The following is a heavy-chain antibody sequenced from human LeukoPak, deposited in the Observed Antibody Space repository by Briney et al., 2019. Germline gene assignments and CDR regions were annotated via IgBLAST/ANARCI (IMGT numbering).Heavy chain of an antibody. CDR2: INPNSGGT. Sequence: ASVKVSCKASGGTFSSYAISWVRQAPGQGLEWMGWINPNSGGTNYAQKFQGRVTTTRDTSISTAYMELSRLRSDDTAVYYCARGSGYDYGYYYYYMDVWGKGTTVTVSS. CDR3: ARGSGYDYGYYYYYMDV. J-gene: IGHJ6*03. V-gene: IGHV1-2*02. D-gene: IGHD5-12*01. CDR1: GGTFSSYA.